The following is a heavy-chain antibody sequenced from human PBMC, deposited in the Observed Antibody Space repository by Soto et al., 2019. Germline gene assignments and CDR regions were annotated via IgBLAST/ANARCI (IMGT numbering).Heavy chain of an antibody. CDR2: IYYSGST. J-gene: IGHJ4*02. D-gene: IGHD2-15*01. CDR3: ASTCLYCSGGILYFDY. Sequence: QLQLQESGPGLVKPSETLSLTCTVSGGSISSSSYYWGWIRQPPGKGLEWIGSIYYSGSTYYNPSLKSRVTISVDTSKNQFSLKLSSVTAADTAVYYCASTCLYCSGGILYFDYWGQGTLLTVSS. V-gene: IGHV4-39*01. CDR1: GGSISSSSYY.